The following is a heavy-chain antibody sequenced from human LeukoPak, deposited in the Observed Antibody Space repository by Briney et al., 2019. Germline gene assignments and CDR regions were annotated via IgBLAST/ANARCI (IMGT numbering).Heavy chain of an antibody. V-gene: IGHV4-34*01. Sequence: PSETLSLTCAVYGGSFSGYYWSWIRQPPGKGLEWIGEINHSGGTNYNPSLKSRVTISVDTSKNQFSLKLSSVTAADTAVYYCAREVRLRYYFDYWGQGTLVTVSS. CDR2: INHSGGT. J-gene: IGHJ4*02. D-gene: IGHD4/OR15-4a*01. CDR3: AREVRLRYYFDY. CDR1: GGSFSGYY.